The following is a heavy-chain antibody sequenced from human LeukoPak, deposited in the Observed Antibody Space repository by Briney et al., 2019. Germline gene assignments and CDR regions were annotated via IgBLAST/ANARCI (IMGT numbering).Heavy chain of an antibody. CDR2: IYYNGST. V-gene: IGHV4-59*01. Sequence: SETLSPTCTVSGVSINFSYWSWIRQPPGKGLEWIGYIYYNGSTNYSPSLKSRVTISVDTSKNQFSLNLTSVTAVDTAVYYCARGSDSPDYWGQGTLVTVSS. D-gene: IGHD2-15*01. CDR1: GVSINFSY. J-gene: IGHJ4*02. CDR3: ARGSDSPDY.